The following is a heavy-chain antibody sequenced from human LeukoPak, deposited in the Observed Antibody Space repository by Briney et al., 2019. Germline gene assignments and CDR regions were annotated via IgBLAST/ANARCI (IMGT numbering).Heavy chain of an antibody. CDR1: RFIVTCDY. D-gene: IGHD3-22*01. CDR2: IYGDGRT. V-gene: IGHV3-53*01. J-gene: IGHJ4*02. CDR3: ARDGTNTYYYDSSGFSSN. Sequence: GGSLRLSCAASRFIVTCDYMSWVRQAPGKGLDWVSVIYGDGRTYYADSVRGRFTISRDTSKNTLYLQMNSLRAEDTAVYYCARDGTNTYYYDSSGFSSNWGQGTLVTVSS.